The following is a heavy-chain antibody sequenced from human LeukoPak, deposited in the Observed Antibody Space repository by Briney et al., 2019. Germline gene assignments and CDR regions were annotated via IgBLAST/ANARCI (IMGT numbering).Heavy chain of an antibody. Sequence: PGGSLRLSCAASGFTFADYTMHWVRQAPGKGLEWVSLISWDGGSTYYADSVKGRFTISRDNSKNSLYLQLNSLRTEDTALYYCAKDPLSRGYCSSTSCYAGYFDYWGQGTLVTVSS. D-gene: IGHD2-2*01. J-gene: IGHJ4*02. V-gene: IGHV3-43*01. CDR2: ISWDGGST. CDR1: GFTFADYT. CDR3: AKDPLSRGYCSSTSCYAGYFDY.